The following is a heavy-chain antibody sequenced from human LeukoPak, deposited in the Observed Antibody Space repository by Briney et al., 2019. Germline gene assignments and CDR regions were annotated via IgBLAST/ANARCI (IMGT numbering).Heavy chain of an antibody. D-gene: IGHD3-10*01. J-gene: IGHJ4*02. Sequence: PSETLSLTCAVYGGSFSGYYWSWIRQPPGKGLEWIGEINHSGSTNYNPSLKSRVTISVDTSKNQFSLKLSSVTAADTALYYCARRAGGSGSYYTRYYFDYWGQGTLVTVSS. CDR1: GGSFSGYY. CDR3: ARRAGGSGSYYTRYYFDY. CDR2: INHSGST. V-gene: IGHV4-34*01.